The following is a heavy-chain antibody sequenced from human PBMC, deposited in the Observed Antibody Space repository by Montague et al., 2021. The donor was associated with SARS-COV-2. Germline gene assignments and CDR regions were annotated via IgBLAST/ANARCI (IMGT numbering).Heavy chain of an antibody. V-gene: IGHV3-53*04. J-gene: IGHJ6*02. D-gene: IGHD3-10*01. CDR2: IYSGGST. CDR3: ARDLTYGSGRSYYYGMDV. CDR1: GFTVSSNY. Sequence: SLRLSCAASGFTVSSNYMSWVRQAPGKGLEWVSVIYSGGSTYYADSVKARFTISRHNSKNTLYLQMNSLRAEDTAVYYCARDLTYGSGRSYYYGMDVWGQGTTVTVSS.